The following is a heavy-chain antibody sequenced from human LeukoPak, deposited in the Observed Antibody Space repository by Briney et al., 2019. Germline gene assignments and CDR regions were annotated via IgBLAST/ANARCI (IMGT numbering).Heavy chain of an antibody. CDR1: GFTFSSYA. J-gene: IGHJ4*02. CDR3: AKSPYGAGDIFDF. D-gene: IGHD2-15*01. Sequence: GGSLRLSCAASGFTFSSYAMSWVRQAPGQGLEWVSSISDSGGSTYYTDSVKGRFTISRDNSKNTLYLQMNSLRAEDTAVYYCAKSPYGAGDIFDFWGQGTLVTVSS. CDR2: ISDSGGST. V-gene: IGHV3-23*01.